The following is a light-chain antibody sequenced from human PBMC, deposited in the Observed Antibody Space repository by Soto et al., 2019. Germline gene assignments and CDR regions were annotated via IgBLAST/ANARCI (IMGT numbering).Light chain of an antibody. CDR3: QQYNNWPWT. Sequence: EKGMTQSPATLAVSPGERATLSCRASQTVSSDLAWYQQKPGQAPRLLIYGASTRATGIPARFSGSGSGTEFTLTISSLQSEDFAVYYCQQYNNWPWTFGQGSMVDIK. V-gene: IGKV3-15*01. J-gene: IGKJ1*01. CDR2: GAS. CDR1: QTVSSD.